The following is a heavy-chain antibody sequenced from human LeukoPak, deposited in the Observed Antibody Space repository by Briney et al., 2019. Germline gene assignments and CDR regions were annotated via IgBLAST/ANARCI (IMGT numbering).Heavy chain of an antibody. CDR3: AKPFGFLEWLYGGYFDS. CDR2: VSSDGINT. CDR1: GFTFSNFA. D-gene: IGHD3-3*01. J-gene: IGHJ4*02. Sequence: GGSLRLSCSASGFTFSNFAMSWVRQAPGKGLEWVSAVSSDGINTYYTDSLKGRFTISRDNSKNMVFLQMHSLTAEDTAVYYCAKPFGFLEWLYGGYFDSWGQGTLVTVSS. V-gene: IGHV3-23*01.